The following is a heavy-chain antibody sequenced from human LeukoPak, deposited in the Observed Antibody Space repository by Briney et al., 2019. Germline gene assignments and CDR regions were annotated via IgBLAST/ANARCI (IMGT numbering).Heavy chain of an antibody. D-gene: IGHD3-10*01. V-gene: IGHV3-66*01. CDR1: VFIFSNNY. J-gene: IGHJ6*04. CDR3: AKELDGSGDV. Sequence: GGSLSLSCAASVFIFSNNYMSGVRQAPGKGREWVSLIYSECSTYYADSVKGRFTISRDNSKNTLYLQMNSLRSEGTALYYCAKELDGSGDVWGEGTTVTVSS. CDR2: IYSECST.